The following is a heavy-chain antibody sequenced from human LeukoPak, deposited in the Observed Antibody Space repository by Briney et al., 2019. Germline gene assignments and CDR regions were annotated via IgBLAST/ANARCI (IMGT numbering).Heavy chain of an antibody. Sequence: PSETLSLTCAVSGGSISSGGYSWSWIRQPPGKGLEWIGYIYHSGSTYYNPSLKSRVTISVDRSKNQFSLKLSSVTAADTAVYYCARGVRGGNGLFSFDIWGQGTMVTVSS. CDR2: IYHSGST. CDR3: ARGVRGGNGLFSFDI. V-gene: IGHV4-30-2*01. D-gene: IGHD2-21*02. J-gene: IGHJ3*02. CDR1: GGSISSGGYS.